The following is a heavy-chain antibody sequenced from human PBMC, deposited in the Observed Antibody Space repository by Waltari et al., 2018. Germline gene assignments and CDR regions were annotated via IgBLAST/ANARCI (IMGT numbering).Heavy chain of an antibody. Sequence: QVQLVQSGAEVKKPGASVTVSCKASGYTFTSYAMHWVRQAPGQRLEWMGWFNAGNGNTKYSQKCQGRVTITRDTSASTAYMELSSLRSEDTAVYYCARVEMYRWFDPWGQGTLVTVSS. CDR3: ARVEMYRWFDP. D-gene: IGHD2-8*01. CDR1: GYTFTSYA. CDR2: FNAGNGNT. J-gene: IGHJ5*02. V-gene: IGHV1-3*01.